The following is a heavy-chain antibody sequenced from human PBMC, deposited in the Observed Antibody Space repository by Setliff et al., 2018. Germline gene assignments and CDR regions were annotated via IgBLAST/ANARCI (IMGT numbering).Heavy chain of an antibody. CDR1: GFTFSSYS. D-gene: IGHD2-8*02. CDR3: TVYNTGSSKDHY. Sequence: GSLRLSCAASGFTFSSYSMNWVRQAPGKGLEWIGSIYYSGSTYYNPSLKSRVTISVDTSKNQFSLKLSSVTAADTALYYCTVYNTGSSKDHYWGQGTPVTVSS. CDR2: IYYSGST. V-gene: IGHV4-59*04. J-gene: IGHJ4*02.